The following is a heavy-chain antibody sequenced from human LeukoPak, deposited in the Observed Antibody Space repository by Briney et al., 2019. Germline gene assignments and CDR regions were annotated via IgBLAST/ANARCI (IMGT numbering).Heavy chain of an antibody. CDR1: GFTFSSYG. Sequence: PGGSLRLSCAASGFTFSSYGMHWVRQAPGKGLEWVAFIRYDGSNKYYADSVKGRFTISRDNSKNTLYLQMNSLRAEDTAVYYCAKDRSVVVRAAILDYWGQGTLVTVSS. J-gene: IGHJ4*02. V-gene: IGHV3-30*02. CDR2: IRYDGSNK. D-gene: IGHD2-2*01. CDR3: AKDRSVVVRAAILDY.